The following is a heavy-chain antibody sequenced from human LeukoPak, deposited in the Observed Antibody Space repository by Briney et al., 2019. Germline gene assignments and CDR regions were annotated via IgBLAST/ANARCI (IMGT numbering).Heavy chain of an antibody. CDR1: GYTFTSYA. CDR2: SNAGNGNT. J-gene: IGHJ1*01. Sequence: EASVKVSCKASGYTFTSYAMHWVRQAPGQRLEWMGWSNAGNGNTKYSQEFQGRVTITRDTSASTAYMELSSLRSEDMAVYYCARAHYYYDSSGYYEYFQHWGQGTLVTVSS. D-gene: IGHD3-22*01. V-gene: IGHV1-3*02. CDR3: ARAHYYYDSSGYYEYFQH.